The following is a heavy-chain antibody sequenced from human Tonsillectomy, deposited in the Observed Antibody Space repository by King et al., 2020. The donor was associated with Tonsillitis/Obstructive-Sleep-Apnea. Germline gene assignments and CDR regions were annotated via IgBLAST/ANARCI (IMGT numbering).Heavy chain of an antibody. D-gene: IGHD2-2*02. CDR2: IKYYGSNK. Sequence: VQLVESGGGVIQPGRSLSVSCTASGVTFSSYGMYWVRQVQGKGLEWMGAIKYYGSNKYFAEYSKGRFTISRDNFKNTLYLPMNSLRAEDTAVYYCAKGLYCSRSSCYTANTGWFDPWGQGTMVTVSS. J-gene: IGHJ5*02. CDR3: AKGLYCSRSSCYTANTGWFDP. CDR1: GVTFSSYG. V-gene: IGHV3-30*18.